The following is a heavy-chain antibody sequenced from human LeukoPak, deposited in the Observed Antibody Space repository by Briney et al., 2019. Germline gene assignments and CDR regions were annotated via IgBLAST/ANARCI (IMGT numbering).Heavy chain of an antibody. CDR2: FHYSGST. J-gene: IGHJ4*02. D-gene: IGHD3-10*01. Sequence: PSETLSLTCSVSGGSVSSHYWNWIRQPPGKGLEWIGFFHYSGSTNSNPSLKSRVTMSVDTSKNQVSLRLTSVTAADTAAYYCSSAYYYAIDNWGQGTLVTVSS. V-gene: IGHV4-59*08. CDR3: SSAYYYAIDN. CDR1: GGSVSSHY.